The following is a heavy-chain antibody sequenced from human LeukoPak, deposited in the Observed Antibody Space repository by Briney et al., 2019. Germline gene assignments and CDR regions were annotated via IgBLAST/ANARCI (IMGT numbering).Heavy chain of an antibody. J-gene: IGHJ4*02. V-gene: IGHV4-59*08. D-gene: IGHD3-9*01. Sequence: SETLSLTCTVSGGSISSYYWSWIRQPPGKGLEWIGYIYYSGSTNYNPSLKSRVTISVDTSKNQFSLKLSSVTAADTAVYYCARHPEPSHILTDYWGQGTLVTVSS. CDR1: GGSISSYY. CDR2: IYYSGST. CDR3: ARHPEPSHILTDY.